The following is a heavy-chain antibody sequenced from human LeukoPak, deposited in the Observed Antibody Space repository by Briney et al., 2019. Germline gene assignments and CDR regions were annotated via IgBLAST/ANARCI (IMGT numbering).Heavy chain of an antibody. V-gene: IGHV1-69*05. J-gene: IGHJ5*02. D-gene: IGHD1-1*01. CDR3: ARGPMGEKLEWFDP. Sequence: SVKVSCKASGGTFSSYAISWVRQAPGQGLEWMGGIIPIFGTANYAQKFQGRVTITTDESTSTAYMELSSLRSEDTAVYYCARGPMGEKLEWFDPWGQGTLVTVSS. CDR1: GGTFSSYA. CDR2: IIPIFGTA.